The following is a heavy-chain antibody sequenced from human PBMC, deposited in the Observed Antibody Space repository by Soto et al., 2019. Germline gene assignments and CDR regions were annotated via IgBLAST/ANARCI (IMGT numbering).Heavy chain of an antibody. J-gene: IGHJ6*02. CDR1: GFTFSSYA. CDR2: ISGSGGST. D-gene: IGHD4-17*01. Sequence: GGSLRLSCAASGFTFSSYAMSWVRQAPGKGLEWVSAISGSGGSTYYADSVKGRFTISRDNSKNTLYLQMNSLRAEDTAVYYCAKCSALLTGDYYYYYGMDVWGQGTTVTVSS. CDR3: AKCSALLTGDYYYYYGMDV. V-gene: IGHV3-23*01.